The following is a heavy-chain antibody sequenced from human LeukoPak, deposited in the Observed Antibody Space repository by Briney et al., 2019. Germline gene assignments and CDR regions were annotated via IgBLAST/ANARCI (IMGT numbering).Heavy chain of an antibody. D-gene: IGHD3-10*01. V-gene: IGHV4-59*01. CDR2: IYYSGST. CDR1: GGSFSGYY. J-gene: IGHJ3*02. CDR3: ARENTMVRGAFDAFDI. Sequence: SETLSLTCAVYGGSFSGYYWSWIRQPPGKGLEWIGYIYYSGSTNYNPSLKSRVTISVDTSTNQFSLKLSSVTAADTAVYYCARENTMVRGAFDAFDIWGQGTMVTVSS.